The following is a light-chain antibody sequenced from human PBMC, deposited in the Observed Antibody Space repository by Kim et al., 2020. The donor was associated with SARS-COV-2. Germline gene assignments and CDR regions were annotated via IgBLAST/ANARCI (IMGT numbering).Light chain of an antibody. V-gene: IGKV3-20*01. CDR2: DAS. CDR3: QQYGSSPYS. CDR1: RSVSSSY. J-gene: IGKJ2*03. Sequence: LIPWERASLSCRASRSVSSSYLGWYQQRLGQAPRLLINDASSRATGIPDRFGGNGSGTDFTLAISRLKPKDFAMYYCQQYGSSPYSFGQGTKLEI.